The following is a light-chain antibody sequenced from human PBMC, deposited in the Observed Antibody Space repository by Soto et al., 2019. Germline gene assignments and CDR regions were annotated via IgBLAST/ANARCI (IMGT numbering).Light chain of an antibody. CDR3: QAWDSSTACYV. CDR1: KLGDKY. Sequence: SSELTQPPSVSVSPGQTASITCSGDKLGDKYACWYQQKPGQSPVLVIYQDNKRPSGIPERFSGSNSGNTATLTISGTQAMDEADYYCQAWDSSTACYVFGTGTKVTVL. J-gene: IGLJ1*01. V-gene: IGLV3-1*01. CDR2: QDN.